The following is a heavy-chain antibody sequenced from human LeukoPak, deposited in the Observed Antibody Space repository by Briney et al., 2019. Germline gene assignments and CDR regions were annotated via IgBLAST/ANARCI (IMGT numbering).Heavy chain of an antibody. CDR1: GGSISSGDYY. Sequence: SQTLSLTCTISGGSISSGDYYWSWIRKPPGKGLEWIGYIYYSGNTYYNPSLKSRVTISVDTSKNQFSLKLNSVTAADTAVYYCARGKSMTRAFDIWGQGTMVTVSS. CDR3: ARGKSMTRAFDI. V-gene: IGHV4-30-4*08. J-gene: IGHJ3*02. CDR2: IYYSGNT. D-gene: IGHD2-21*01.